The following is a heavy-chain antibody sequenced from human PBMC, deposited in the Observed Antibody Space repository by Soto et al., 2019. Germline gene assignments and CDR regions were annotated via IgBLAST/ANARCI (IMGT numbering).Heavy chain of an antibody. D-gene: IGHD6-19*01. Sequence: QVQLVQSGAEVKKPGASVKVSCKASGYTFTRYGISWVRQAPGQGLEWMGWIDSNSGHTNYAQNLQGRVTMTTDTSTSAAYMEVRSLKSDDTAVDYCARGEAVPGYYWGQGTLVTVSS. V-gene: IGHV1-18*01. CDR3: ARGEAVPGYY. CDR2: IDSNSGHT. J-gene: IGHJ4*02. CDR1: GYTFTRYG.